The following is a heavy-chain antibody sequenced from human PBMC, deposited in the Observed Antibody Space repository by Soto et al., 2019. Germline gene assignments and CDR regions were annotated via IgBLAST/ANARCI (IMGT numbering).Heavy chain of an antibody. CDR2: ISSSGSTI. V-gene: IGHV3-48*03. CDR1: LFTFSRYE. Sequence: GGSLRLSCSASLFTFSRYEMNWMRPPPLKGLDLFSYISSSGSTIYYADSVKGRFTISRDNAKNSLYLQMNSLRAEDTAVYYCARDPNAVDYESSGYRVKNDSVDRWGPVKMFT. D-gene: IGHD3-22*01. J-gene: IGHJ3*02. CDR3: ARDPNAVDYESSGYRVKNDSVDR.